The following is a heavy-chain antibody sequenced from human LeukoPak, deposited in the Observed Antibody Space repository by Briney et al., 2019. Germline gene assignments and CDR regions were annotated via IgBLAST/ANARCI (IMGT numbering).Heavy chain of an antibody. CDR2: IYYSGST. J-gene: IGHJ6*03. D-gene: IGHD3-22*01. CDR3: ASYDISGYYYYYMDV. V-gene: IGHV4-30-4*08. CDR1: GGSISSGDYY. Sequence: SQTLSLTCTVSGGSISSGDYYWSWIRQPPGKGLEWIGYIYYSGSTYYNPSLKSRVTISVDTSKNQFSLKLSSVTAADTAVYYCASYDISGYYYYYMDVWGKGTTVTVSS.